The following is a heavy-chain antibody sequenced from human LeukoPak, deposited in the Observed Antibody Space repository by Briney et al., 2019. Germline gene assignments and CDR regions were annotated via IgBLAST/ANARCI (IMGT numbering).Heavy chain of an antibody. CDR1: GYTFTGYH. J-gene: IGHJ4*02. V-gene: IGHV1-2*02. D-gene: IGHD3-22*01. Sequence: ASVKVSCKASGYTFTGYHVHWVRQAPGQGPEWMGWINPKSGDIKYAQKFQYRVSMTRDTSISTAYLELRRLTSDDTAVYYCARDLRKSYYDSSGYPQATYFDYWGQGTLVTVSS. CDR2: INPKSGDI. CDR3: ARDLRKSYYDSSGYPQATYFDY.